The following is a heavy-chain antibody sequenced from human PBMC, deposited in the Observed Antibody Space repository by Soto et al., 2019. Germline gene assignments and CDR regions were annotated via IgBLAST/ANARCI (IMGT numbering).Heavy chain of an antibody. Sequence: SGGSLRLSCATSGFTFSSYSMSWVRQAPGKGLEWVSAISGRGGITYYADSVKGRFTISRDNSKTTLYLQMNSLRAEDTAVYYCAKGRRSRLVPFGYWGQGTLVTVSS. CDR3: AKGRRSRLVPFGY. D-gene: IGHD2-21*01. CDR2: ISGRGGIT. CDR1: GFTFSSYS. J-gene: IGHJ4*02. V-gene: IGHV3-23*01.